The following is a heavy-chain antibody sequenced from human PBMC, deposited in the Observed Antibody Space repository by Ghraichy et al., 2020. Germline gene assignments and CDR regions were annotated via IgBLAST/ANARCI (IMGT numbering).Heavy chain of an antibody. CDR2: ISGGDGVT. V-gene: IGHV3-23*01. CDR3: AKELLYSSTWGVAMDV. D-gene: IGHD6-13*01. J-gene: IGHJ6*02. Sequence: GGSLRLSCAASGFTFSSYAMNWVRQAPGKGLEWVSTISGGDGVTYYADSVKGRFTFSRDNSKNTLYLQMNSLRAEDTAVYYCAKELLYSSTWGVAMDVWGQGTTVTVSS. CDR1: GFTFSSYA.